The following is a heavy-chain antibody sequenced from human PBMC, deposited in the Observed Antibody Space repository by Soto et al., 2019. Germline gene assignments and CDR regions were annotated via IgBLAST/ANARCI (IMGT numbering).Heavy chain of an antibody. J-gene: IGHJ4*02. V-gene: IGHV1-69*01. CDR1: GGIFTRYD. D-gene: IGHD3-10*02. CDR3: AINEGRDVSTFDY. Sequence: QVQLVQSGAEVKTPGSSVKVSCKASGGIFTRYDIRWVRQAPGQGLEWMGAIIPIFGTANYAQKFQGRVTITADATTSTAYMELRSLRSEDTAMYYCAINEGRDVSTFDYLGQGTLVTVSS. CDR2: IIPIFGTA.